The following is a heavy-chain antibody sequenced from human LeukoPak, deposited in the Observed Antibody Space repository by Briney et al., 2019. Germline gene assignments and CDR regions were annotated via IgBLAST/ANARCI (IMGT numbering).Heavy chain of an antibody. J-gene: IGHJ4*02. V-gene: IGHV3-30*18. D-gene: IGHD2-2*01. CDR3: AKIDGAMDY. CDR2: ISYDGSNK. CDR1: GFTFSSYG. Sequence: GGSLRLSCAASGFTFSSYGMHWVRQAPGKGLEWVAVISYDGSNKYYADSVKGRFTISRDNSKNTLYLQMNSLRAEDTAVYYCAKIDGAMDYWGQGTLVTVSS.